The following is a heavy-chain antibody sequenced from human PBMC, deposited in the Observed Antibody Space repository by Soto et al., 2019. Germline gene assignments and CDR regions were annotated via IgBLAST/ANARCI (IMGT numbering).Heavy chain of an antibody. V-gene: IGHV1-69*13. CDR1: GGTFSTHA. D-gene: IGHD2-15*01. CDR2: IIPISGTT. Sequence: SVKVSCKASGGTFSTHAIIWVRQAPGHGLEWMGGIIPISGTTYYTQKFQGRVTITADEPTSTAFMELSSLKSDDTAVFYCARGYCSGGNCYSGMDVCGQGTMVTV. CDR3: ARGYCSGGNCYSGMDV. J-gene: IGHJ6*02.